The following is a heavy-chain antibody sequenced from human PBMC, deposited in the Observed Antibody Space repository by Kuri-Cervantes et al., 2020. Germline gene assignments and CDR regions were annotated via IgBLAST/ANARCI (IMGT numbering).Heavy chain of an antibody. CDR2: ISGSGGST. J-gene: IGHJ4*02. CDR3: ARGVVHFDY. CDR1: GFTFSSYA. D-gene: IGHD3-10*01. V-gene: IGHV3-23*01. Sequence: GGSLRLSCAASGFTFSSYAMSWVRQAPGKGLEWVSAISGSGGSTYYADSVKGRFTVSRDNAKNSLYLQMDSLRAEDTALYYCARGVVHFDYWGQGTLDTVSS.